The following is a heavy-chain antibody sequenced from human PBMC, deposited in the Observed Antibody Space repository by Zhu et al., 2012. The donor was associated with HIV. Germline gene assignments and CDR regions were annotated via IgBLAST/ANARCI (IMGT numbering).Heavy chain of an antibody. CDR2: IYYSGST. V-gene: IGHV4-39*07. CDR1: GGSISSSSYY. Sequence: QVQLQESGPGLVKPSETLSLTCTVSGGSISSSSYYWGWIRQPPGKGLEWTGSIYYSGSTYYNPSLKSRVTISVDTSKNQFSLKLSSVTAADTAVYYCARPDCGGDCQHWYFDLWGLAPWSLSPQ. CDR3: ARPDCGGDCQHWYFDL. J-gene: IGHJ2*01. D-gene: IGHD2-21*02.